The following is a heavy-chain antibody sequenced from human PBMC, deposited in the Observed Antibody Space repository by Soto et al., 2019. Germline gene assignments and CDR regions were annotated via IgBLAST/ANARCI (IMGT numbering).Heavy chain of an antibody. V-gene: IGHV2-5*01. J-gene: IGHJ4*02. CDR3: AHSERTGGSFDY. D-gene: IGHD1-1*01. CDR2: IYWNDDK. CDR1: GFSLSTSGVN. Sequence: QITLKESGPTLVKPTQTLTLTCTFSGFSLSTSGVNVGWIRQPPGKALQWLALIYWNDDKRYSPSLKSRLTITQDTSKNQVVITMTNMDPVDTATYYCAHSERTGGSFDYWGQGTLVTVSS.